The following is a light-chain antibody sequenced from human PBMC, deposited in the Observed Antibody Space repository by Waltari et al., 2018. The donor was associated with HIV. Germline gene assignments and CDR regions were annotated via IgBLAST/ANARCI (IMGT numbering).Light chain of an antibody. CDR2: DVS. CDR3: SSYAGSNNPYF. V-gene: IGLV2-8*01. CDR1: SSDLGAYNY. Sequence: QSALTQPPSASGSPGQSVTISCTGTSSDLGAYNYVSWYKQHPDKAPKPMIYDVSKLPSGVPDHCSVPKSCNTASLTVSVRQTEDDADYYLSSYAGSNNPYFFGTGTKVTVL. J-gene: IGLJ1*01.